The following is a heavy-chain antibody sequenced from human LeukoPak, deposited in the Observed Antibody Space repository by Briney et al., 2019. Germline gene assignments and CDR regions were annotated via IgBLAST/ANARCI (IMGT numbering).Heavy chain of an antibody. V-gene: IGHV3-64D*06. CDR2: ISSNGGST. Sequence: PGRSLRLSCSASGFTFSSYAMHWVRQAPGKGLEYVSAISSNGGSTYYADSVKGRFTISRDNSKNTLYLQKSSLRAEDTAVYYCVKDLTSNAITWGQGTLVTVSS. CDR3: VKDLTSNAIT. J-gene: IGHJ5*02. CDR1: GFTFSSYA. D-gene: IGHD2-8*01.